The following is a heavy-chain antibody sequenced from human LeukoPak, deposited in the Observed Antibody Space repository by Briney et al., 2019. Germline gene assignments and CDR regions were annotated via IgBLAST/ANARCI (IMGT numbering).Heavy chain of an antibody. D-gene: IGHD5-12*01. Sequence: GGSLRLSCGASGFTFSHYAMHWVRQAPGEGLQWVAFISYSGNNYYYADSVKGRFIISRDDSKNTLYVEMNSLRLDDTAIYYCARGPPTSRSGAHFDYWGQGSLVTVSP. CDR1: GFTFSHYA. CDR2: ISYSGNNY. J-gene: IGHJ4*02. V-gene: IGHV3-30*03. CDR3: ARGPPTSRSGAHFDY.